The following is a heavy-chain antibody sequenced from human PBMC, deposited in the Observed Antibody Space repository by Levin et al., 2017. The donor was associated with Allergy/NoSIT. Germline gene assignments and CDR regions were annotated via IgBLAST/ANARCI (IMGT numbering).Heavy chain of an antibody. CDR2: INPNSGGT. Sequence: GESLKISCKVSGYTFTDYYIHWVRQAPGLGLEWMGRINPNSGGTNYAQKLQGRVTMTRDTSINTAYIELRRLRSDDTALYYCARDSSLDYWGQGTLVTVSS. D-gene: IGHD2-2*01. CDR3: ARDSSLDY. V-gene: IGHV1-2*06. CDR1: GYTFTDYY. J-gene: IGHJ4*02.